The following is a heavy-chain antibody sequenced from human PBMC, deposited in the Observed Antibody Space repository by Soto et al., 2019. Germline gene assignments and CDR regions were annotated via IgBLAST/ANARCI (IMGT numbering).Heavy chain of an antibody. CDR2: IIGSGDST. D-gene: IGHD1-26*01. J-gene: IGHJ4*02. Sequence: EVPLLESGGGLVQPGGSLRLSCAASGFTFSSYAMSWVRQAPVKGLEWVSVIIGSGDSTYYADSVKGRFTISRDNSKNTLYLRMNSLSAEDTAVYYCARRGSGSYYDYWGEGTLVTVSS. CDR1: GFTFSSYA. CDR3: ARRGSGSYYDY. V-gene: IGHV3-23*01.